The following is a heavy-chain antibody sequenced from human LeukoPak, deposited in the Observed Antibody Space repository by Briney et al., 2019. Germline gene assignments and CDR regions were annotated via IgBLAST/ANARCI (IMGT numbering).Heavy chain of an antibody. V-gene: IGHV4-30-4*01. Sequence: SETLSLTCTVSGSSISSGDFYWSWIRQSPGQGLEWIGYIYYSGDTYYNPSLKSRVAISVDTSKNQFSLKLRSVTAADTAVYYCASSGWYYWGQGTLVTVSS. CDR3: ASSGWYY. CDR2: IYYSGDT. D-gene: IGHD6-19*01. J-gene: IGHJ4*02. CDR1: GSSISSGDFY.